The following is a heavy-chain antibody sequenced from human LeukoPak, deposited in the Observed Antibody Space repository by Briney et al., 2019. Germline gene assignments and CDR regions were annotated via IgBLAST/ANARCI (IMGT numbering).Heavy chain of an antibody. CDR1: GGSIRSSSYY. Sequence: SSETLSLTCTSSGGSIRSSSYYWGWIRQPPGKGLEWIATVSYSGSAYYNPSLKSRVTISIDRSKNQFSLNLSSVTAADTAVYYCAKKSDYSNWFDPWGQGTLVTVSS. V-gene: IGHV4-39*07. CDR2: VSYSGSA. D-gene: IGHD4-17*01. CDR3: AKKSDYSNWFDP. J-gene: IGHJ5*02.